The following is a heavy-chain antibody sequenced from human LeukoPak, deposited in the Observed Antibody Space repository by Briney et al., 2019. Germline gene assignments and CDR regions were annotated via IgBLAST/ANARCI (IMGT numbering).Heavy chain of an antibody. D-gene: IGHD3-22*01. J-gene: IGHJ5*02. Sequence: ASVKLSCKASGYTFTSYEINWVRQATGQGLQWMGWINPNSGNTGYAQKFQGRVTMTRNTSISTAYMELSSLRSEDTAVYYCARVIVPNWFDPWGQGTLVTVSS. V-gene: IGHV1-8*01. CDR3: ARVIVPNWFDP. CDR2: INPNSGNT. CDR1: GYTFTSYE.